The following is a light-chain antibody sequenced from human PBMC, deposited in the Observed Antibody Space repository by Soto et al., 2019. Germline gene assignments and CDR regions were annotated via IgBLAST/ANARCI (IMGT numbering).Light chain of an antibody. J-gene: IGKJ1*01. V-gene: IGKV3-20*01. Sequence: EIVLTQSPGTLSLSPGERATLSCRASQSVSSSYLAWYQQKPGQAPRLLIYGASTRAAGFPARFSGSGSGTDFTLTISRLEPEDFAVYYCQQYGSSGTFGQGTKVHIK. CDR3: QQYGSSGT. CDR1: QSVSSSY. CDR2: GAS.